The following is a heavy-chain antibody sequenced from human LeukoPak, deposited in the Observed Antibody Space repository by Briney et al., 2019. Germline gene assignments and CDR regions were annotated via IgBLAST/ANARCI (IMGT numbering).Heavy chain of an antibody. CDR2: ISSNGGST. CDR1: GFTFSSYA. Sequence: GGSLRLSCAASGFTFSSYAMHWVRQAPGKGLEYVSAISSNGGSTYYANSVKGRFTISRDNSKNTLYLQMGSLRAEDMAVYYCACEDYYDSSAPFAIWGQGTMVTVSS. J-gene: IGHJ3*02. V-gene: IGHV3-64*01. CDR3: ACEDYYDSSAPFAI. D-gene: IGHD3-22*01.